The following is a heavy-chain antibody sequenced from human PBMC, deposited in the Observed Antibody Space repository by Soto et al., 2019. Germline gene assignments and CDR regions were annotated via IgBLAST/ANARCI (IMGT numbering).Heavy chain of an antibody. Sequence: EVQLVESGGGVVQPGRPLRLSCAASGFTFDDYAIHWVRQAPGKGLEWVSGISWEGGSIDYADSVKGRFTISRDNAKNSLYLQMNSLRAEDTALYYCAKDHAEDFGYYLDGFNYWGQGTLVTVSS. D-gene: IGHD5-12*01. V-gene: IGHV3-9*01. CDR1: GFTFDDYA. CDR2: ISWEGGSI. J-gene: IGHJ4*02. CDR3: AKDHAEDFGYYLDGFNY.